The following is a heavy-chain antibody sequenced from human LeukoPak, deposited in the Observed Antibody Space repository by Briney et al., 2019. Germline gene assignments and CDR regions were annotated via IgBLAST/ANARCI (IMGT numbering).Heavy chain of an antibody. Sequence: PGGSLRLSCAASGFTFSSYAMHWVRQAPGKGLEWVAVISYDGSNKYYADSVKGRFAISRDNSKNTLYLQMNSLRAEDTAVYYCARLPLLLVHGGAFDIWGQGTMVTVSS. CDR3: ARLPLLLVHGGAFDI. D-gene: IGHD3-16*01. CDR2: ISYDGSNK. V-gene: IGHV3-30*09. J-gene: IGHJ3*02. CDR1: GFTFSSYA.